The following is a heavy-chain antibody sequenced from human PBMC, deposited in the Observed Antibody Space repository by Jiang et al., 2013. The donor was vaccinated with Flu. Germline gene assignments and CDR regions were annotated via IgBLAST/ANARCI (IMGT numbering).Heavy chain of an antibody. CDR1: GYTFTSYG. J-gene: IGHJ4*02. CDR2: ISAYNGNT. Sequence: GAEVKKPGASVKVSYKASGYTFTSYGISWVRQAPGQGLEWMGWISAYNGNTNYAQKLQGRVTMTTDTSTSTAYMELRSLRSDDTAVYYCARTRVGIQLWLSLSVFDYWGQGTLVTVSS. D-gene: IGHD5-18*01. CDR3: ARTRVGIQLWLSLSVFDY. V-gene: IGHV1-18*01.